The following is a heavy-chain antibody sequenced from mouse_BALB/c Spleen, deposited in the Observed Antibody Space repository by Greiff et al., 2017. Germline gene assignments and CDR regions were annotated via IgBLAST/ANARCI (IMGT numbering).Heavy chain of an antibody. CDR3: AIYYDYDGGDYYAMDY. CDR1: GFTFNTYA. D-gene: IGHD2-4*01. V-gene: IGHV10-1*02. CDR2: IRSKSNNYAT. J-gene: IGHJ4*01. Sequence: EVMLVESGGGLVQPKGSLKLSCAASGFTFNTYAMNWVRQAPGKGLEWVARIRSKSNNYATYYADSVKDRFTISRDDSQSMLYLQMNNLKTEDTAMYYCAIYYDYDGGDYYAMDYWGQGTSVTVSS.